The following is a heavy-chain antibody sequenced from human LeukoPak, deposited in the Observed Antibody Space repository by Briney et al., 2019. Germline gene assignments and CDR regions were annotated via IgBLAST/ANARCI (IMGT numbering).Heavy chain of an antibody. CDR3: ARSRVTTIPNLDY. V-gene: IGHV1-2*02. D-gene: IGHD5-12*01. Sequence: ASVKVSCKASGYTFTGFYIHWVRQAPGQGLGWMGWINPNGGATNSAQHFQGRVTMTRDTSVSTAYMELSGLTFDDTALYFCARSRVTTIPNLDYWGQGILLTVSS. J-gene: IGHJ4*02. CDR2: INPNGGAT. CDR1: GYTFTGFY.